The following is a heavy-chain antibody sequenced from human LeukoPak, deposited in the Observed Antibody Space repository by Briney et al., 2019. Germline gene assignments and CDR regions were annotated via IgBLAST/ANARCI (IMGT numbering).Heavy chain of an antibody. V-gene: IGHV3-21*01. CDR1: GVIISSYA. J-gene: IGHJ4*02. D-gene: IGHD7-27*01. CDR2: ISSSSSYI. Sequence: PGGSLRLSCAASGVIISSYAMSWVRQAPGKGLEWVSSISSSSSYIYYADSVKGRFTISRDNAKNSLYLQTNSLRAEDTAVYYCARDGVTGGFDYWGQGTLVTVSS. CDR3: ARDGVTGGFDY.